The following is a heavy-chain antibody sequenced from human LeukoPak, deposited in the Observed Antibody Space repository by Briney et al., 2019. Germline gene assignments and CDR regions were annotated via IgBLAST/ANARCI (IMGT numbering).Heavy chain of an antibody. CDR1: GFTFSSYT. Sequence: GGSLRLSCAASGFTFSSYTMHWVRQAPGKGLEWVAVISYDGSNKYYADSVKGRFTISRDNSKNTLYLQMNSLRAEDTAVYYCAKAGIVGATPPFDYWGQGTLVTVSS. J-gene: IGHJ4*02. D-gene: IGHD1-26*01. V-gene: IGHV3-30*04. CDR2: ISYDGSNK. CDR3: AKAGIVGATPPFDY.